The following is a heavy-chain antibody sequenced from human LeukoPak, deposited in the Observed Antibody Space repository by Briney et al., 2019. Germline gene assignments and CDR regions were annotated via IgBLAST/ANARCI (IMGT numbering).Heavy chain of an antibody. J-gene: IGHJ3*02. D-gene: IGHD2-15*01. Sequence: ASVKVSCKASGYTFNGYYMHWVRQAPGQGLEWMGWINRNSGETNYAQKFQGRVTMTRDTSITTAYMELRSLRSDDTAVYYCARYEQTRGSCYTWEYRGGSWGAFDIWGQGTMVTVSS. CDR3: ARYEQTRGSCYTWEYRGGSWGAFDI. V-gene: IGHV1-2*02. CDR2: INRNSGET. CDR1: GYTFNGYY.